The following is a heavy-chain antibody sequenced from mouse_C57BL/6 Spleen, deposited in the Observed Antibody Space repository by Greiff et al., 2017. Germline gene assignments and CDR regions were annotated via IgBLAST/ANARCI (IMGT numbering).Heavy chain of an antibody. J-gene: IGHJ4*01. V-gene: IGHV1-5*01. CDR1: GYTFTSYW. CDR2: IYPGNSDT. Sequence: VQLQQSGTVLARPGASVKMSCKTSGYTFTSYWMHWVKQRPGQGLEWIGAIYPGNSDTSDNQKFKGKSKLTAVTSASTAYMELSSLTNEDSAVYYCTRGELTGYAMDYWGQGTSVTVSS. CDR3: TRGELTGYAMDY. D-gene: IGHD4-1*01.